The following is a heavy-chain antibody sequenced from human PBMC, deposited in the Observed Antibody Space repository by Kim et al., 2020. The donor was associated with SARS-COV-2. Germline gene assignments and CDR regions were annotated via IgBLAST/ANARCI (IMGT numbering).Heavy chain of an antibody. V-gene: IGHV3-30*01. J-gene: IGHJ6*03. D-gene: IGHD1-26*01. Sequence: KGRFTITGDNSKNTQYLKMNSLRAEDTAVYYCARDHSGAHGYYYYYYMDVWGKGTTVTVSS. CDR3: ARDHSGAHGYYYYYYMDV.